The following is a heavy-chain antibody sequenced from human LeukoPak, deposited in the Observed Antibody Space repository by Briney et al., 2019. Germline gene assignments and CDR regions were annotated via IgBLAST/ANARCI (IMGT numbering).Heavy chain of an antibody. CDR3: AKGYGQRLVNNWFDP. J-gene: IGHJ5*02. CDR2: ISYDGSNK. D-gene: IGHD6-13*01. V-gene: IGHV3-30*18. Sequence: GGSLRLSCAASGFTFSTYGMHWVRQAPGKGLEWVAVISYDGSNKYYADSVKGRFTISRDNSKNTLYLQMNSLRAEDTAVYYCAKGYGQRLVNNWFDPWGQGTLVTVSS. CDR1: GFTFSTYG.